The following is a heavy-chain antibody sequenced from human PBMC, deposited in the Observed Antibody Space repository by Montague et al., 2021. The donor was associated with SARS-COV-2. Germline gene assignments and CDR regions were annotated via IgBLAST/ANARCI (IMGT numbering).Heavy chain of an antibody. Sequence: SLRLSCAASGFTFSSYWMSWVRQAPGKGLEWVANIKQDGSEKYYXXSLKGRFTISRDNAKNSLYLQMNSLRAENTAVYYCATEQSITIFGVPIWGSAFDIWGQGTMVTVSS. J-gene: IGHJ3*02. CDR2: IKQDGSEK. CDR3: ATEQSITIFGVPIWGSAFDI. CDR1: GFTFSSYW. V-gene: IGHV3-7*01. D-gene: IGHD3-3*01.